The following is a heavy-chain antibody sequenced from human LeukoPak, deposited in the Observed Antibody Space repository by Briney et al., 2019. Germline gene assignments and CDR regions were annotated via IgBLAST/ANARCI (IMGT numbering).Heavy chain of an antibody. J-gene: IGHJ4*02. V-gene: IGHV3-66*01. Sequence: PGGSLRLSCAASGFTVSSNYMSWVRQAPGKGLEWVSVIYSDGSTYYADSVKGRFTISRDNSKNTLYLQMNSLRAEDTAVYYCASLGTYYYDSSVDYWGQGTLVTVSS. CDR2: IYSDGST. CDR1: GFTVSSNY. CDR3: ASLGTYYYDSSVDY. D-gene: IGHD3-22*01.